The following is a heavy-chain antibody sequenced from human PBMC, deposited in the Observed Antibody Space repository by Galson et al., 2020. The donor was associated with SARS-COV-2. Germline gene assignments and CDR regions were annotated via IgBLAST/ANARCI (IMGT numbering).Heavy chain of an antibody. V-gene: IGHV3-21*01. CDR3: ARDVVSGGILTGYYAP. CDR2: ISSSSSYI. J-gene: IGHJ5*02. D-gene: IGHD3-9*01. Sequence: NSGGSLRLSCAASGFTFSSYSMNWVRQAPGKGLEWVSSISSSSSYIYYADSVKGRFTISRDNAKNSLYLQMNSLRAEDTAVYYCARDVVSGGILTGYYAPWGQGTLVTVSS. CDR1: GFTFSSYS.